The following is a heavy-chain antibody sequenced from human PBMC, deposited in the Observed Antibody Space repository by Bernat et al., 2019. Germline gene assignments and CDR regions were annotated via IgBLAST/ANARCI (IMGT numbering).Heavy chain of an antibody. V-gene: IGHV3-74*01. Sequence: EVKLVESGGGLIQPGGSLRFSCAASGFTFSGDWMHWVRQVPGKGLVWVSRINGDGTITDYADSVKGRFTISRDNAKNTLYLQMNSLRVEDTAVYYCVRSVSGAAGFFDYWGPGSLVTVSS. J-gene: IGHJ4*02. CDR2: INGDGTIT. D-gene: IGHD5/OR15-5a*01. CDR3: VRSVSGAAGFFDY. CDR1: GFTFSGDW.